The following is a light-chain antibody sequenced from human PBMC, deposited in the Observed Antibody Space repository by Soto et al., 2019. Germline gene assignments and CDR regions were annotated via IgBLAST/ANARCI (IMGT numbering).Light chain of an antibody. CDR2: GAS. J-gene: IGKJ4*01. V-gene: IGKV3-20*01. CDR3: HLDGTSHT. Sequence: EIVLTQSPGTLSLSPGERATLSCRASQSVSSTYLAWYQQKPGQSPRLLISGASSRATDFPDRFSGNGSGTDFTLTINRLEPEDFAVYYCHLDGTSHTFGGGTKVEMK. CDR1: QSVSSTY.